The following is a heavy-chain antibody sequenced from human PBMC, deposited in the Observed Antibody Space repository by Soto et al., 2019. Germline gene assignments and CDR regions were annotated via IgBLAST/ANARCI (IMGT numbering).Heavy chain of an antibody. CDR1: GFTFSSYG. CDR2: IWYDGSNK. CDR3: ARDLRLGELSFNAFDI. Sequence: GGSLRLSCAASGFTFSSYGMHWVRQAPGKGLEWVAVIWYDGSNKYYADSVKGRFTISRDNSKNTLYLQMNSLRAEDTAVYYCARDLRLGELSFNAFDIWGQGTMVTVSS. V-gene: IGHV3-33*01. D-gene: IGHD3-16*02. J-gene: IGHJ3*02.